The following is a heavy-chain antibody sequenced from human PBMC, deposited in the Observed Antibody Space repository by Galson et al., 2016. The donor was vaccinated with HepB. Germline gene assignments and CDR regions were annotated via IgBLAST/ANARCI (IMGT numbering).Heavy chain of an antibody. V-gene: IGHV1-18*01. D-gene: IGHD4-23*01. Sequence: SVKVSCKASDNTFTNFGFTWVRQAPGQGLEWMGWISSYNGYTDYPQRLQGRITMTADTSTSTVYMELRSLRTDDTAIYYCARANYGGSFDYWGQGTLVTVSS. CDR2: ISSYNGYT. J-gene: IGHJ4*02. CDR1: DNTFTNFG. CDR3: ARANYGGSFDY.